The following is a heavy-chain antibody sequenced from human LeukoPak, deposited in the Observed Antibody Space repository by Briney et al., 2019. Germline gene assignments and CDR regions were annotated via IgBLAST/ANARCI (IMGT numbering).Heavy chain of an antibody. V-gene: IGHV3-15*01. CDR2: IKSKIDAGTT. Sequence: KPGGSLRLSCAASGFPFRTTWMSWVRQAPGKGLEWVGRIKSKIDAGTTDYAAPVKGRFTISRDDSKNTLYLQMSSLKTEDTAVYYCTRIKGGLNYGMDVWGQGTTVTVSS. D-gene: IGHD2/OR15-2a*01. CDR3: TRIKGGLNYGMDV. J-gene: IGHJ6*02. CDR1: GFPFRTTW.